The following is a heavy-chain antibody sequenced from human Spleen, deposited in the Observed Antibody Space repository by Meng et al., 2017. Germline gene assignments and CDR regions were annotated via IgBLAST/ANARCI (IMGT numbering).Heavy chain of an antibody. V-gene: IGHV4-61*02. D-gene: IGHD3-10*01. CDR1: GGSINSGTYY. Sequence: SETLSLTCTVSGGSINSGTYYWSWIRQPAGKGLEWIGRISSSGSTNYNPSLKTRVTISVDTSKNQFSLKLSSVTAADTAVYYCAREYYSITMVRGVINANDAFDIWGQGTMVTVSS. J-gene: IGHJ3*02. CDR3: AREYYSITMVRGVINANDAFDI. CDR2: ISSSGST.